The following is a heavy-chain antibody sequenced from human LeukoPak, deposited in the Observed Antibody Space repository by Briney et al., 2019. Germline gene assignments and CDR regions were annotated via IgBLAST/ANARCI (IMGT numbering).Heavy chain of an antibody. D-gene: IGHD6-19*01. CDR3: ATIEAVRFHY. CDR2: IKQDGSEI. J-gene: IGHJ4*02. Sequence: PGGSLRLSCADSGFTLSSHWMSWVRQAPGKVLEWVANIKQDGSEIYYLDSVEGRFTISRDNAKNSLYLQMNSLRVEDTAVYYCATIEAVRFHYWGQGTLVTVSS. V-gene: IGHV3-7*01. CDR1: GFTLSSHW.